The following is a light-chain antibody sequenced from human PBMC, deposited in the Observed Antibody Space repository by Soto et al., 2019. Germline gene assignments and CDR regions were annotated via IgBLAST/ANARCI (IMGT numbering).Light chain of an antibody. CDR2: GAS. CDR1: QSCSSY. V-gene: IGKV3-11*01. Sequence: SVLKLSPVAVSLTPRERARLSCRASQSCSSYLAWYQQKPGQAHRLLMYGASSRATGTPDRFSGSGAGTDFTLTISSLEPEDFAVYYWQQDHDWPPWTFGQGTRLDIK. J-gene: IGKJ1*01. CDR3: QQDHDWPPWT.